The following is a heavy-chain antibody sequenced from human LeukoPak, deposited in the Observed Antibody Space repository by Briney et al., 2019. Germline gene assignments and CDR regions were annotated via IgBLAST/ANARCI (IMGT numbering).Heavy chain of an antibody. CDR3: AKGSARVGALFDY. CDR1: GFTFSSYG. J-gene: IGHJ4*02. D-gene: IGHD1-26*01. Sequence: PGGSLRLSCAASGFTFSSYGMHWVRQAPGKGLEWVAVISYDGSNKYYADSVKGRFTISRDNSKNTLYLQMNSLRAEDTAVYYCAKGSARVGALFDYWGQGTLVTVSS. CDR2: ISYDGSNK. V-gene: IGHV3-30*18.